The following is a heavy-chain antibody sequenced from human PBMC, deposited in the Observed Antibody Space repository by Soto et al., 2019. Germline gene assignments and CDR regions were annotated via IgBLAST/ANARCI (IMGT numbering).Heavy chain of an antibody. J-gene: IGHJ4*02. CDR3: ARATGTLRSRNCDY. CDR2: IYHTGST. V-gene: IGHV4-31*03. Sequence: SETLSLTCSVSGGSISTVGHYWTWIRQPPGKGLEWIGSIYHTGSTYYSKSLRSRLTMSVDTSKSQFSLRLSSVTAADTAVYYCARATGTLRSRNCDYWGQGSLGNVSS. D-gene: IGHD1-1*01. CDR1: GGSISTVGHY.